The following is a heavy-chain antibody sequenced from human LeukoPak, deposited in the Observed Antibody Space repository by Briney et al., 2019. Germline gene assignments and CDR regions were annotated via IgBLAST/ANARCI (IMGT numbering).Heavy chain of an antibody. J-gene: IGHJ6*02. CDR3: ATGYCSGGGCYATYYYGMDV. V-gene: IGHV1-24*01. Sequence: GASVKVSCKVSGYTLTELSMHWVRQAPGKGLEWMGGFDPEDGETIYAQKFQGRVTMTEDTSTDTAYMELSSLRSEDTAVYYCATGYCSGGGCYATYYYGMDVWGQGTTVTVSS. CDR1: GYTLTELS. D-gene: IGHD2-15*01. CDR2: FDPEDGET.